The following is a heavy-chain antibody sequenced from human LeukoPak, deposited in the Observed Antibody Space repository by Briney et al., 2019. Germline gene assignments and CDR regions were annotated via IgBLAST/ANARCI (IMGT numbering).Heavy chain of an antibody. Sequence: SETLSLTCTVSGGSISSSSYYWGWIRQPPGKGLEWIGSIYHSGSTYYNPSLKSRVTMSVDTSKKQFSLNLSSVTAADTAVYYCATTPRKYSSTWYYFDYWGQGSLVIVSS. V-gene: IGHV4-39*07. D-gene: IGHD6-13*01. J-gene: IGHJ4*02. CDR2: IYHSGST. CDR3: ATTPRKYSSTWYYFDY. CDR1: GGSISSSSYY.